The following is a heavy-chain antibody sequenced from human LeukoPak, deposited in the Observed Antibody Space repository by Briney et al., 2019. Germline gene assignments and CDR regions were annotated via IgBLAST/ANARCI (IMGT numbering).Heavy chain of an antibody. CDR2: IYYSGST. Sequence: SETLSLTCTVSGGSISSYYWSWIRQPPGKGLEWIGYIYYSGSTNYNPSLKSRVTISVDTSKNQFSLKLSSVTAADTAVYYCATTRRTWYFDLWGRGTLVTVSS. D-gene: IGHD1-14*01. CDR3: ATTRRTWYFDL. CDR1: GGSISSYY. V-gene: IGHV4-59*01. J-gene: IGHJ2*01.